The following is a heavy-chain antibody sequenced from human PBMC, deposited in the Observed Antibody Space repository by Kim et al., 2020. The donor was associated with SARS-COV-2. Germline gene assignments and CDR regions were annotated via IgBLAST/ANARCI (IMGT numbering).Heavy chain of an antibody. CDR1: GFTFSSYW. V-gene: IGHV3-74*01. CDR3: ARDLSFRGVIRPFDY. Sequence: GGSLRLSCAASGFTFSSYWMHWVRQAPGKGLVWVSRINSDGSSTSYADSVKGRFTISRDNAKNTLYLQMNSLRAEDTAVYYCARDLSFRGVIRPFDYWGQGTLVTVSS. CDR2: INSDGSST. D-gene: IGHD3-10*01. J-gene: IGHJ4*02.